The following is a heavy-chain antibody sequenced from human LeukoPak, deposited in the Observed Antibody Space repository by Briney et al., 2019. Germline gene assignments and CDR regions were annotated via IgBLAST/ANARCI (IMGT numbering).Heavy chain of an antibody. CDR1: GGSISSGSYY. Sequence: SETLSLTCTVSGGSISSGSYYWSWIRQPAGKGLEWIGRIYTSGSTNYNPSLKSRVTISVGTSKNQFSLKLSSVTAADTAVYYCARDLGSSLSPGYWGQGTLVTVSS. CDR2: IYTSGST. J-gene: IGHJ4*02. V-gene: IGHV4-61*02. D-gene: IGHD6-6*01. CDR3: ARDLGSSLSPGY.